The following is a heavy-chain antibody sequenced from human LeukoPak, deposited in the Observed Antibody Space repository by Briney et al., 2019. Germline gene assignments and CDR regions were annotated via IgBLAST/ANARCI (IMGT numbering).Heavy chain of an antibody. CDR1: GFTFSNYW. Sequence: RSLRLSCAASGFTFSNYWMNWVRRAPGRGLEWVANINQDGRIKYSVGSVMGRFTISRDNAENSLYLQMNSLRDEDTAVYYCARILPGAVGDVLDLWGQGTKVTVTS. CDR2: INQDGRIK. J-gene: IGHJ3*01. D-gene: IGHD6-19*01. V-gene: IGHV3-7*01. CDR3: ARILPGAVGDVLDL.